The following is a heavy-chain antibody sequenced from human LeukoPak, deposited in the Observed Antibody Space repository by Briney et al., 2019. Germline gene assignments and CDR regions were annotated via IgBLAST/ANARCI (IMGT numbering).Heavy chain of an antibody. CDR2: ISSSSSYI. J-gene: IGHJ4*02. CDR1: GFTFSSYS. CDR3: AKDLGVVTGLRYFDY. Sequence: GGSLRLSCAASGFTFSSYSMNWVRQAPEKGLEWVSSISSSSSYIYYADSVKGRFTISRDNSKNTLYLQMNSLRAEDTAVYYCAKDLGVVTGLRYFDYWGQGTLVTVSS. V-gene: IGHV3-21*04. D-gene: IGHD3-22*01.